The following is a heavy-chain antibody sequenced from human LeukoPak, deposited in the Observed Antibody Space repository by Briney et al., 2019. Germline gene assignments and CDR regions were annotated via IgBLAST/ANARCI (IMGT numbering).Heavy chain of an antibody. CDR2: IYYSGST. J-gene: IGHJ5*02. V-gene: IGHV4-39*07. Sequence: PSETLSLTCTVSGGSISSSSYYWGWIRQPPGKGLEWIGSIYYSGSTYYNPSLKSRVTISVDTSKNQFSLKLSSVTAADTAVYYCAEGEVDPNWFDPWGQGTLVTVSS. D-gene: IGHD3-16*01. CDR3: AEGEVDPNWFDP. CDR1: GGSISSSSYY.